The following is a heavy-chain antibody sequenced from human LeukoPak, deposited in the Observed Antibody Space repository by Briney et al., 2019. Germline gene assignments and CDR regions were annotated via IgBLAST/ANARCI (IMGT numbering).Heavy chain of an antibody. V-gene: IGHV3-30*02. Sequence: PGGSLRLSCAASGFTFSSYGMHWVRQAPAKGLEWVAFIRYDESKTFYGDSVKGRFTVSRDISKNTLYLQMNSLRAEDTAVYYCAKSHLPNSYSGTYYCDYWGQGTQVTVSS. CDR3: AKSHLPNSYSGTYYCDY. CDR2: IRYDESKT. CDR1: GFTFSSYG. D-gene: IGHD1-26*01. J-gene: IGHJ4*02.